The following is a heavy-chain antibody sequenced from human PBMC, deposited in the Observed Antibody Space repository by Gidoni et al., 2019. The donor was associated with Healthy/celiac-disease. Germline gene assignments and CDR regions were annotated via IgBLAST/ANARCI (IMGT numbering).Heavy chain of an antibody. Sequence: QVTLRESCPSLVKPTQTLTLTCTFSGFSLSTSGMCESWNRQHPGKALEGLARIDWDDDKYYSTSLKTRLTISKDTSKNQVVLTMTNMDPVDTATYYCARTIPGIADFNWFDPWGQGTLVTVSS. D-gene: IGHD6-13*01. CDR3: ARTIPGIADFNWFDP. CDR2: IDWDDDK. CDR1: GFSLSTSGMC. J-gene: IGHJ5*02. V-gene: IGHV2-70*15.